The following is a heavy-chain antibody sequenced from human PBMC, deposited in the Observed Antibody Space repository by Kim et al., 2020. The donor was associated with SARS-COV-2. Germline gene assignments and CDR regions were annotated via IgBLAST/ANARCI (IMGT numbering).Heavy chain of an antibody. V-gene: IGHV3-21*01. D-gene: IGHD1-26*01. CDR2: ISSSSSYI. J-gene: IGHJ6*02. CDR1: GFTFSSYS. CDR3: ARGSSGSYYYYGMDV. Sequence: GGSLRLSCAASGFTFSSYSMNWVRQAPGKGLEWVSSISSSSSYIYYADSVKGRFTISRDNAKNSLYLQMNSLRAEDTAVYYCARGSSGSYYYYGMDVWGQGTTVTVSS.